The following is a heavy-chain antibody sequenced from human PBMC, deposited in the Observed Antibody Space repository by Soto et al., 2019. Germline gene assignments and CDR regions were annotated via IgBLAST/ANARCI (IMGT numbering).Heavy chain of an antibody. V-gene: IGHV3-7*01. CDR3: VTWADAADEDYFHH. CDR2: INQDGSQK. J-gene: IGHJ1*01. CDR1: GFRFTDSW. D-gene: IGHD3-16*01. Sequence: EVQLMESGGGLVQPGGSLRLSCAASGFRFTDSWMSWVRQAPGKGLEWVAHINQDGSQKSYVDSAKGRLTISRDNAKTSLYLQMNSLRAEDTAVYYCVTWADAADEDYFHHWGQGTLVTVSS.